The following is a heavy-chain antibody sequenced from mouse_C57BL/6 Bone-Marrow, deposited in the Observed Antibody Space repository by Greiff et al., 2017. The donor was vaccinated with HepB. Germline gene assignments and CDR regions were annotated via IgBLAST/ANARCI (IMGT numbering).Heavy chain of an antibody. J-gene: IGHJ4*01. Sequence: EVQRVESGGGLVQPGGSLKLSCAASGFTFSDYYMYWVRQTPEKRLEWVAYISNGGGSTYYPDTVKGRFTISRDNAKNTLYLQMSRLKSEDTAMYYCARRDGYKAMDYWGQGTSVTVSS. CDR1: GFTFSDYY. CDR2: ISNGGGST. D-gene: IGHD2-3*01. V-gene: IGHV5-12*01. CDR3: ARRDGYKAMDY.